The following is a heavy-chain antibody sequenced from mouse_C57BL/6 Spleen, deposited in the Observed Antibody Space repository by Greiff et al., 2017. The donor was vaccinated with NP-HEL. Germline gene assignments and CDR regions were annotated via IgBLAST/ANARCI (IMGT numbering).Heavy chain of an antibody. V-gene: IGHV1-54*01. CDR3: ARGRKDYYFDY. CDR2: INPGSGGT. J-gene: IGHJ2*01. Sequence: QVQLQQSGAELVRPGTSVKVSCKASGYAFTNYLIEWVKQRPGQGLEWIGVINPGSGGTNYNEKFKGKATLTADKSSSTAYMQLSSLTSEDSAVYFCARGRKDYYFDYWGQGTTLTVSS. CDR1: GYAFTNYL. D-gene: IGHD1-1*01.